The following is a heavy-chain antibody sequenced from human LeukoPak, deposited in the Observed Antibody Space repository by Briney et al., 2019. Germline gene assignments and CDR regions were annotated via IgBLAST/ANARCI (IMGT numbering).Heavy chain of an antibody. J-gene: IGHJ4*02. D-gene: IGHD3-3*01. CDR3: ARSFSGYYDFWSGCRSLYY. V-gene: IGHV4-38-2*01. CDR2: IYHSGST. CDR1: GYSISSGYY. Sequence: SETLSLTCAVSGYSISSGYYWGWIRQPPGRGLEWIGSIYHSGSTYYNPSLKRRVTISVDTSKNQFSLKLSSVTAADTAVYYCARSFSGYYDFWSGCRSLYYWGQGTLVTVSS.